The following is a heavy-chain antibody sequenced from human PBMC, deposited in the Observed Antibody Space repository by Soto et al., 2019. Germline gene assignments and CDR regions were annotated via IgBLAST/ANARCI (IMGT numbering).Heavy chain of an antibody. V-gene: IGHV1-69*01. CDR2: IIPIFGTA. CDR1: GGTFSSYA. D-gene: IGHD2-21*02. CDR3: ARAGHIVVVTAIPPWFDP. Sequence: QVQLVQSGAEVKKPGSSVKVSCKASGGTFSSYAISWLRQAPGQGLEWMGGIIPIFGTANYAQKFQGRVTITAEESTITAYMELSSLRSEDTAVYYCARAGHIVVVTAIPPWFDPWGQGTLVTVCS. J-gene: IGHJ5*02.